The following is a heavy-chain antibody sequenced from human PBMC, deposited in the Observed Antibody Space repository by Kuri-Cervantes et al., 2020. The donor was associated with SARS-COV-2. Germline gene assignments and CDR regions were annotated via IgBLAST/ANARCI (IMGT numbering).Heavy chain of an antibody. Sequence: GGSLRLSCVASGSTFSSYGMHWVRQAPGKGLEWVAVIWYDGSNKYYADSVKGRFTISRDNSKNTLYLQMNSLRAEDTAVYYCASKREQLVPIYYYYYMDVWGKGTTVTVSS. D-gene: IGHD6-6*01. CDR3: ASKREQLVPIYYYYYMDV. V-gene: IGHV3-33*01. J-gene: IGHJ6*03. CDR2: IWYDGSNK. CDR1: GSTFSSYG.